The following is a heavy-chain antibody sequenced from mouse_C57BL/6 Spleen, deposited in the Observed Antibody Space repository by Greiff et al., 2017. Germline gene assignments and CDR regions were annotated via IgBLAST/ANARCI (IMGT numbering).Heavy chain of an antibody. Sequence: VQLQQSGAELVKPGASVKISCKASGYAFSSYWMNWVKQRPGKGLEWIGQIYPGDGDTNYNGKFKGKATLTADKSSSTAYMQLSSLTSEDSAVYFGARRQTAQATWFAYWGQGTLVTVSA. V-gene: IGHV1-80*01. CDR3: ARRQTAQATWFAY. CDR2: IYPGDGDT. J-gene: IGHJ3*01. CDR1: GYAFSSYW. D-gene: IGHD3-2*02.